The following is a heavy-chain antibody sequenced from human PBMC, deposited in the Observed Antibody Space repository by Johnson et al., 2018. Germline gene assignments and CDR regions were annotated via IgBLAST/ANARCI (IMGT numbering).Heavy chain of an antibody. V-gene: IGHV3-9*01. Sequence: VQSGRSLRLSCAASGFTFDDYAMHWVRQAPWKGLEWVSGISWKSGSKGYADSVQGRFTISRDNAKNSLYLQMNSLRPEDTALYYCAKSGPYDSRGSLGSYFDSWGQVTLVTVSS. J-gene: IGHJ4*02. CDR2: ISWKSGSK. CDR3: AKSGPYDSRGSLGSYFDS. D-gene: IGHD3-22*01. CDR1: GFTFDDYA.